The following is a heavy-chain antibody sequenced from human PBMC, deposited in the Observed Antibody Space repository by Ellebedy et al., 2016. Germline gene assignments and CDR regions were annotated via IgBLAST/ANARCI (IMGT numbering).Heavy chain of an antibody. Sequence: GGSLRLSCVASGFTFSSYSMNWVRQAPGQGPEWVSAVVGSGERTFYADSVKGRFTISRDNSKNRLYLQMSSLKVEDTATYYCANVGGSGTYYNGYWGQGTLVTVSS. D-gene: IGHD3-10*01. V-gene: IGHV3-23*01. CDR1: GFTFSSYS. CDR3: ANVGGSGTYYNGY. CDR2: VVGSGERT. J-gene: IGHJ4*02.